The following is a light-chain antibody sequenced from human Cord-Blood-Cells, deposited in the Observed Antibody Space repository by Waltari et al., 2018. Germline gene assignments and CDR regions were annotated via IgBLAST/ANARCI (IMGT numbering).Light chain of an antibody. V-gene: IGLV3-9*01. CDR3: QVWDSSTVV. CDR2: RDS. J-gene: IGLJ2*01. CDR1: NTGSNN. Sequence: SYELTQPLSASVALGLTARLTCGGNNTGSNNVHWDQQKPGQAPVLGIYRDSNRPSGIPERFSGSNSGNTATLTISRAQAGDEADYYCQVWDSSTVVFGGGTKLTVL.